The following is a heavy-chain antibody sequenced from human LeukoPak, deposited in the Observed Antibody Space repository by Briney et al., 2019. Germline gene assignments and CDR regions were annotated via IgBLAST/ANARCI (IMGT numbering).Heavy chain of an antibody. CDR1: GFTFSSYA. CDR3: AKAVFGIAVAGYFDY. CDR2: ISGSGGST. Sequence: GGSLRLSCAASGFTFSSYAMSWVRQAPGKGLECVSAISGSGGSTYYADSVKGRFTISRDNSKNTLYLQMNSLRAEDTAVYYCAKAVFGIAVAGYFDYWGQGALVTVSS. V-gene: IGHV3-23*01. D-gene: IGHD6-19*01. J-gene: IGHJ4*02.